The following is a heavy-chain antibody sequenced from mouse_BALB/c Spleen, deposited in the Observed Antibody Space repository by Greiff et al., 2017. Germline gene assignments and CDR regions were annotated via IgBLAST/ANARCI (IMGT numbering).Heavy chain of an antibody. D-gene: IGHD1-2*01. CDR3: ARGGTTATDY. Sequence: EVQGVESGGGLVKPGGSLKLSCAASGFTFSSYAMSWVRQTPEKRLEWVASISSGGSTYYPDSVKGRFTISRDNARNILYLQMSSLRSEDTAMYYCARGGTTATDYWGQGTTLTVSS. CDR2: ISSGGST. V-gene: IGHV5-6-5*01. J-gene: IGHJ2*01. CDR1: GFTFSSYA.